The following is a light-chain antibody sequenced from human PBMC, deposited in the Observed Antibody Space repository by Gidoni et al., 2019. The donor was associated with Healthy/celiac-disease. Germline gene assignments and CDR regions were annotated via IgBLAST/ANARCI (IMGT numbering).Light chain of an antibody. Sequence: QSALTQPASVSGSPGQSITISCTGTSSDVGGYNYVSWYQQQPGKAPKLIIYDVSNRPSGVSNRFSGSKSGNTASLTISGLQAEDEGDYYCSSYTSSSTYVFGTGTQVTVL. CDR2: DVS. CDR3: SSYTSSSTYV. J-gene: IGLJ1*01. CDR1: SSDVGGYNY. V-gene: IGLV2-14*03.